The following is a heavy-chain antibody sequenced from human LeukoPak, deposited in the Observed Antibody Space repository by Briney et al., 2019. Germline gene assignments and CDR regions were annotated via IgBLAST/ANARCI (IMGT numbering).Heavy chain of an antibody. D-gene: IGHD1-26*01. J-gene: IGHJ3*02. Sequence: SVKVSCTASGGTFSSYAISWVRQAPGQGLEWMGGIIPIFGTANYAQKFQGRVTITADESTSTAYMELSSLRSEDTAVYYCARGWELLFGRDDAFDIWGQGTMVTVSS. CDR3: ARGWELLFGRDDAFDI. CDR2: IIPIFGTA. CDR1: GGTFSSYA. V-gene: IGHV1-69*13.